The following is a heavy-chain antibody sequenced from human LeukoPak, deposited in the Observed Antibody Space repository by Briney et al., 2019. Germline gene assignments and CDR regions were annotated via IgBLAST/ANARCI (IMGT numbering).Heavy chain of an antibody. J-gene: IGHJ4*02. D-gene: IGHD1-20*01. CDR3: ARELGITGTTGFDY. CDR1: GFTFSDYG. CDR2: ISDGGSIT. Sequence: GGTLRLSCAASGFTFSDYGMSWVRQAPGKGLEWVSTISDGGSITYYADSVKGRFTISRDNAKNSLYLQMNSLRAEDTAVYYCARELGITGTTGFDYWGQGTLVTVSS. V-gene: IGHV3-11*04.